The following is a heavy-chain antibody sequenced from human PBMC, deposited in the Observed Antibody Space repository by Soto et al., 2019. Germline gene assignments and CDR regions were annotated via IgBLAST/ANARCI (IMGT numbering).Heavy chain of an antibody. Sequence: ASVNVSFKASGYTFTSYGISWVRQAPGQGLEWMGWISAYNGNTNYAQKLQGRVTMTTDTSTSTAYMELRSLRSDDTAVYYCARGFWSGYYTSGAFDIWGQGTMVTVSS. J-gene: IGHJ3*02. CDR1: GYTFTSYG. D-gene: IGHD3-3*01. CDR3: ARGFWSGYYTSGAFDI. V-gene: IGHV1-18*04. CDR2: ISAYNGNT.